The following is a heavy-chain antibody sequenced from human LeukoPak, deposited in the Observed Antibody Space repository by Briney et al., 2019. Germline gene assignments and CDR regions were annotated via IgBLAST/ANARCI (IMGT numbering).Heavy chain of an antibody. V-gene: IGHV4-39*01. Sequence: SETLSLTCTVSGGSISSRPYCWGWIRQPPGKGLEWLGNFYYSGSTYYKPSLKSRVTISVDTSKNQISLKLSSVTAADTAVYYCASIGTVYGSAIWGQGTLVTVSS. CDR2: FYYSGST. CDR3: ASIGTVYGSAI. J-gene: IGHJ4*02. CDR1: GGSISSRPYC. D-gene: IGHD3-10*01.